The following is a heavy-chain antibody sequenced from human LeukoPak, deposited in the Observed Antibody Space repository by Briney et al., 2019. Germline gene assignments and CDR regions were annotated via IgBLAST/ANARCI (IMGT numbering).Heavy chain of an antibody. Sequence: SQTLSLTCAIPGDSVSSNSAAWNWIRQSPSRGLEWLGRTYYRSKWYDDYAVSVKSRITITPDTSKNQFSLQLNSVTPEDTAVYYCAVNIGWMTLYWGQGSLVTVSS. D-gene: IGHD6-19*01. V-gene: IGHV6-1*01. CDR2: TYYRSKWYD. J-gene: IGHJ4*02. CDR1: GDSVSSNSAA. CDR3: AVNIGWMTLY.